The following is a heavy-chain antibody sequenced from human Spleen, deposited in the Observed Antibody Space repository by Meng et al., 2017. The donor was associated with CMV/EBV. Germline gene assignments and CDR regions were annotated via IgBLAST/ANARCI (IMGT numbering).Heavy chain of an antibody. CDR1: GFSFGDYV. CDR2: IKRNADGGTT. CDR3: TRGRYSFWSGYYFPY. V-gene: IGHV3-49*04. J-gene: IGHJ4*02. Sequence: GESLKISCTTSGFSFGDYVINWVRQAPGKGLEWVGFIKRNADGGTTEYAASVKGRFIISRDDSKSIAYLQMNSLKTEDTAVYFCTRGRYSFWSGYYFPYWGQGTLVTV. D-gene: IGHD3-3*01.